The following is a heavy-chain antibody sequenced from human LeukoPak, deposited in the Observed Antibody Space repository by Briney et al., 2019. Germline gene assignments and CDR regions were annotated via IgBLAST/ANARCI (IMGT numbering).Heavy chain of an antibody. Sequence: SETLSLTCAVSGYSISSGYYWGWIRQPPGKGLEWIGSILHSGSTYYNPSLKSRVNMSVDTSKNQISLKLSSVTAADTAVYYCVRASGSYGSGSYYYYGMDVWGKGTTVTVSS. V-gene: IGHV4-38-2*01. J-gene: IGHJ6*04. CDR2: ILHSGST. CDR3: VRASGSYGSGSYYYYGMDV. D-gene: IGHD3-10*01. CDR1: GYSISSGYY.